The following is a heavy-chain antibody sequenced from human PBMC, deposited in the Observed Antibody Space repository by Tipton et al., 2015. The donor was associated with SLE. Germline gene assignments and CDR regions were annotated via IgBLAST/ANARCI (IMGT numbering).Heavy chain of an antibody. CDR3: ASGNPVMPL. J-gene: IGHJ4*02. D-gene: IGHD1-1*01. V-gene: IGHV1-18*01. Sequence: QSGAEVKKPGASVKVSCKASGYTFTTYGISWVRQAPGQGLEWMGWISAYNGNTNFAQKVQGRVTMTTDTSTSTAYVELRSLRSDDTAVYYCASGNPVMPLWGQGTLVTVSS. CDR2: ISAYNGNT. CDR1: GYTFTTYG.